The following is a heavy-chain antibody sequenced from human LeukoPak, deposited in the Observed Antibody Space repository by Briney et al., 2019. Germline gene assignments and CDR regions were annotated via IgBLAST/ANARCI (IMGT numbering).Heavy chain of an antibody. CDR2: IYSGGST. CDR1: GFTVSSNY. Sequence: GGSLRLSCAASGFTVSSNYMSWVRQAPGKGLEWVSVIYSGGSTYYADSVKGRFTISRDNSKNTLDLQMNSLRAEDTAVYYCARDPSLPYCSGGSCCSHYYYYGMDVWGQGTTVTVSS. CDR3: ARDPSLPYCSGGSCCSHYYYYGMDV. J-gene: IGHJ6*02. V-gene: IGHV3-53*01. D-gene: IGHD2-15*01.